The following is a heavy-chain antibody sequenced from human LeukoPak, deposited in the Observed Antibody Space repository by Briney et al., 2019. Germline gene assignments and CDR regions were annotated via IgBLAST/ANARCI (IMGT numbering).Heavy chain of an antibody. Sequence: SETLSLTCAVYGGSFSGYYWSWIRQPPGKGLEWIGSIYHSGSTYYNPSLKSRVTISVDTSKNQFPLKLSSVTAADTAVYYCAGLDIVVVPAAQFRGDAFDIWGQGTMVTVSS. V-gene: IGHV4-34*01. D-gene: IGHD2-2*01. CDR3: AGLDIVVVPAAQFRGDAFDI. CDR2: IYHSGST. CDR1: GGSFSGYY. J-gene: IGHJ3*02.